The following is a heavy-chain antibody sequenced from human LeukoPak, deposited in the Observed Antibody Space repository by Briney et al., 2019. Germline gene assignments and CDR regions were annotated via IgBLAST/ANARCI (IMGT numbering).Heavy chain of an antibody. CDR3: ARDHYYDSSGSPRPAFDI. CDR2: IYYSGST. J-gene: IGHJ3*02. V-gene: IGHV4-30-4*01. CDR1: GGSFSGFY. Sequence: PSETLSLTCSVYGGSFSGFYWNWIRQPPGKGLEWIGYIYYSGSTYYNPSLKSRVTISVDTSKNQFSLKLSSVTAADTAVYYCARDHYYDSSGSPRPAFDIWGQGTMVTVSS. D-gene: IGHD3-22*01.